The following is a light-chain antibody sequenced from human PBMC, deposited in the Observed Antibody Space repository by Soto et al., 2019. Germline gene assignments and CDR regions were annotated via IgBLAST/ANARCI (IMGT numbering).Light chain of an antibody. CDR1: SSDVGGYDY. J-gene: IGLJ3*02. Sequence: QSALTQPPSASGSPGQSVTISCTGTSSDVGGYDYVSWYQQHPDKAPKLMIYEVSRRPSGVPDRFSGSKSDNTASLTVSGLQAEDEADYYCSSYAGNNNLRVFGGGTKLTVL. CDR3: SSYAGNNNLRV. CDR2: EVS. V-gene: IGLV2-8*01.